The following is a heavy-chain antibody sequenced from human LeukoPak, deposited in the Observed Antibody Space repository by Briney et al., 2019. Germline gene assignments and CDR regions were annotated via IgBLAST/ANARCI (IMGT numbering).Heavy chain of an antibody. CDR3: AKDLEEAVAGTWDY. CDR1: GFTFSSYA. V-gene: IGHV3-23*01. Sequence: GGSLRLSCAASGFTFSSYAMSWVRQAPGKGLEWVSAISGSGGSTYYADSVKGRFTISRDSSKNTLYLQMNSLRAEDTAVYYCAKDLEEAVAGTWDYWGQGTLVTVSS. D-gene: IGHD6-19*01. CDR2: ISGSGGST. J-gene: IGHJ4*02.